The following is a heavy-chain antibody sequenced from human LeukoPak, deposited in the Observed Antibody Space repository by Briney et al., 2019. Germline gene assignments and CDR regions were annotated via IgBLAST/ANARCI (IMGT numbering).Heavy chain of an antibody. V-gene: IGHV4-31*02. D-gene: IGHD3-22*01. CDR1: GFTVSSSY. CDR2: TYYSGST. CDR3: ARVYYYDSSGYYYYAFDI. J-gene: IGHJ3*02. Sequence: LRRSCAASGFTVSSSYMSWVRQAPGKGLEWIGYTYYSGSTYYNTSLKSRVTISVDTSKNQFSLKLSSVTAADTAVYYCARVYYYDSSGYYYYAFDIWGQGTMVTVS.